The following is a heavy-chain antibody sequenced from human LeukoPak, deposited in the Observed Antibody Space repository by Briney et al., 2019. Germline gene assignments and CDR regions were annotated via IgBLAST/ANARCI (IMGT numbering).Heavy chain of an antibody. D-gene: IGHD2-2*02. Sequence: PSETLSLTCTVSGGSISSYYWSWIRQPPGKGLEWVGYIYYSGSTNYNPSLKSRVTISVDTSKNQFSLKLSSVTAADTAVYYCARGFSSTSCYTRCVVGWFGPWGQGTLVTVSS. CDR1: GGSISSYY. CDR2: IYYSGST. V-gene: IGHV4-59*01. CDR3: ARGFSSTSCYTRCVVGWFGP. J-gene: IGHJ5*02.